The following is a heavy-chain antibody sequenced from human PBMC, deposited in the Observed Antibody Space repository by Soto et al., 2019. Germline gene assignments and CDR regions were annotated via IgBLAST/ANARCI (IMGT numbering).Heavy chain of an antibody. CDR3: ARGPSGGNLANWFDP. Sequence: ASVKVSCKASGGTFSSYAISWVRQAPGQGLERMGGIIPIFGTANYAQKFQGRVTITADESTSTAYMELSSLRSEDTAVYYFARGPSGGNLANWFDPWGQGTLVTVSS. J-gene: IGHJ5*02. CDR2: IIPIFGTA. CDR1: GGTFSSYA. D-gene: IGHD2-15*01. V-gene: IGHV1-69*13.